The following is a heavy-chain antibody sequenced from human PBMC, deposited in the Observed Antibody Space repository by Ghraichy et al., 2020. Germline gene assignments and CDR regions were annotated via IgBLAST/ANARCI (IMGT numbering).Heavy chain of an antibody. CDR2: IRGSGNIT. Sequence: GGSLRLSCTASGFTFRNFAMTWVRQAPGKGLEWASTIRGSGNITYYADSVKGRFTISRDNSRNTLYLSLNRLTFEDTAIYYCAKDPSSTSMTTMGDWFDPWGQGTLVTVSS. CDR3: AKDPSSTSMTTMGDWFDP. V-gene: IGHV3-23*01. CDR1: GFTFRNFA. D-gene: IGHD3-3*02. J-gene: IGHJ5*02.